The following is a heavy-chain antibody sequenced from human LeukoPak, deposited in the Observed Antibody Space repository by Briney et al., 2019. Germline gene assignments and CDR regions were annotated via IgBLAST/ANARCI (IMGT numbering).Heavy chain of an antibody. J-gene: IGHJ4*02. CDR2: IYYSGST. D-gene: IGHD2-2*02. Sequence: SETLSLTCTVFGGSISSYYWSWIRQPPGKGLEWIGYIYYSGSTNYNPSLKSRVTISVDTSKNQFPLKLSSVTAADTAVYYCASGGYCSSTSCYSDYWGQGTLVTVSS. V-gene: IGHV4-59*01. CDR1: GGSISSYY. CDR3: ASGGYCSSTSCYSDY.